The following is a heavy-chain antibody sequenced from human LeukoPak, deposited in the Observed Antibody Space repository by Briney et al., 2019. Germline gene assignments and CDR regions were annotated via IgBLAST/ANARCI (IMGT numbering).Heavy chain of an antibody. CDR2: IWYDGSNK. D-gene: IGHD5-12*01. CDR3: ARDLGGYDWDFDY. J-gene: IGHJ4*02. V-gene: IGHV3-33*01. CDR1: GFTFSSYG. Sequence: GRSLRLSCAASGFTFSSYGMHWVRQAPGKGLEWVAVIWYDGSNKYYADSVKGRFTISRDNSKNTLNLPMNSLRAEDTAVYYCARDLGGYDWDFDYWGQGTLVTVSS.